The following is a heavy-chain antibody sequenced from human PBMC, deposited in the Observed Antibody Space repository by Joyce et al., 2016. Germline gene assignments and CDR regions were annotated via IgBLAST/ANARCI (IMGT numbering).Heavy chain of an antibody. J-gene: IGHJ5*02. CDR3: ARHVTDWFDP. D-gene: IGHD3-10*02. CDR2: IDPRDSYT. V-gene: IGHV5-10-1*03. Sequence: EVQLVQSGAEVKKPGESLRISWVRQMSGKGLEWMGRIDPRDSYTDYSPSFEGHVTISVDKTISAAYLQWSSLRASDTAIYYCARHVTDWFDPWGQGTLVTVSS.